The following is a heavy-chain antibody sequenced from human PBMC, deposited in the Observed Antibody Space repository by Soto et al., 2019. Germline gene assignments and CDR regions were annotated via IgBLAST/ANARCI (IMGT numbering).Heavy chain of an antibody. V-gene: IGHV3-33*01. CDR1: GFTFSSYG. CDR2: IWYDGSNK. Sequence: PGGSLRLSCAASGFTFSSYGMHWVRQAPGKGLEWVAVIWYDGSNKYYADSVKGRFTISRDNSKNTLYLQMNSLRAEDTAVYYCAREYYYGSGSIGYFDYWGQGTLVTVS. D-gene: IGHD3-10*01. CDR3: AREYYYGSGSIGYFDY. J-gene: IGHJ4*02.